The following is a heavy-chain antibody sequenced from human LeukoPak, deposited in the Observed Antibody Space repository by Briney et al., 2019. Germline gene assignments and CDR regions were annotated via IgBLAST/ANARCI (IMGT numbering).Heavy chain of an antibody. CDR1: GFTFSSHG. CDR3: AREMDTAMVSDY. D-gene: IGHD5-18*01. CDR2: ISYDGSNK. Sequence: PGRSLRLSCAASGFTFSSHGMHWVRQAPGKGLHWVAVISYDGSNKHYADSVKGRFTISRDNSKNTLYLQMNSLRAEDTAVYYCAREMDTAMVSDYWGQGTLVTVSS. J-gene: IGHJ4*02. V-gene: IGHV3-30*03.